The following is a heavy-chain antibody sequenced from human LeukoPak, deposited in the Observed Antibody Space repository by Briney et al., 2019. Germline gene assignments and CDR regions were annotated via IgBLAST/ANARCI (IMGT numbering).Heavy chain of an antibody. Sequence: SGPTLVNPTQTLTLTCTFSGFSLSTSGVGVGWIRQPPGKALEWLALIYWNDDKRYSPSLKSRLTITKDTSKNQVVLTMTNMDPVDTATYYCAHRVFTIFGVVIIDDFAWFDYWGQGTLVTVSS. D-gene: IGHD3-3*01. CDR2: IYWNDDK. CDR1: GFSLSTSGVG. V-gene: IGHV2-5*01. J-gene: IGHJ4*02. CDR3: AHRVFTIFGVVIIDDFAWFDY.